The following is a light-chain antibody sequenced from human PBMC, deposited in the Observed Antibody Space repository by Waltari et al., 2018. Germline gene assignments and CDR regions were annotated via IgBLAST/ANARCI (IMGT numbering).Light chain of an antibody. CDR3: LQLNSYPPT. V-gene: IGKV1-9*01. Sequence: QLTQSPSSLSASVGDRVTITCRASQGIRSFLAWYQQKTGKAPKLLIYAASTLQSGVPSRFSGSGSGTDFTLTISSLQPEDFATYYCLQLNSYPPTFGGGTKVEIK. CDR1: QGIRSF. CDR2: AAS. J-gene: IGKJ4*01.